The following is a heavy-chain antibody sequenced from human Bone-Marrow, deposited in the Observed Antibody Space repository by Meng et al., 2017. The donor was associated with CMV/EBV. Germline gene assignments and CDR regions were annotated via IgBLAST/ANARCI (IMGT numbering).Heavy chain of an antibody. J-gene: IGHJ4*02. D-gene: IGHD3-3*01. Sequence: GGSLRLTCAASGFTFSSDAMHWARKAPGKGLEWVAVISYDGSNKYYADSVKGRFTISRDNSKTTLYLQMNSLGAEDTAVYYCARMAVLFAIFGVASDFWGQGTLVTVSS. CDR2: ISYDGSNK. V-gene: IGHV3-30-3*01. CDR3: ARMAVLFAIFGVASDF. CDR1: GFTFSSDA.